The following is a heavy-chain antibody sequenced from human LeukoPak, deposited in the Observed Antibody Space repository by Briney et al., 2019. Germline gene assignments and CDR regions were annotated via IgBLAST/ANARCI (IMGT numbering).Heavy chain of an antibody. CDR1: GDSVSSNSAA. V-gene: IGHV6-1*01. CDR2: TYYRSKWYN. Sequence: SQTLSLTCAISGDSVSSNSAAWNWIRQSPSGGLEWLGRTYYRSKWYNDYAVSVKSRVTINSDTSKNQFSLQLNSVTPEDTAAYYCARVGSESAYGMDVWGQGTTVTVSS. CDR3: ARVGSESAYGMDV. D-gene: IGHD3-10*01. J-gene: IGHJ6*02.